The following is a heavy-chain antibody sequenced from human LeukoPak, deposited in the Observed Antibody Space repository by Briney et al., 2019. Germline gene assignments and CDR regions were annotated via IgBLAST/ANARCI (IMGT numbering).Heavy chain of an antibody. CDR2: IKQDGSEK. D-gene: IGHD6-13*01. V-gene: IGHV3-7*03. CDR1: TFTVSSYW. J-gene: IGHJ5*02. CDR3: AKLTGYSSSWYTPNWFDP. Sequence: PGGSLRLSCAASTFTVSSYWIRWVRQAPGKGLEWVANIKQDGSEKYSVDSVKGRFTISRDNAKNSLYLQVYSLRAEDTAVYYCAKLTGYSSSWYTPNWFDPWGQGTLVTVSS.